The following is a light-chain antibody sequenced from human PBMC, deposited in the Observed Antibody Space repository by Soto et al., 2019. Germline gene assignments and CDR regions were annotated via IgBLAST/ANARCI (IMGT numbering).Light chain of an antibody. Sequence: EIVMTQSPATLSVSPGERATLSCRASQSVSSNLAWYQQKPGQAPRLLIYGASTRPTGIPARFSGSGSGTEFTLTISSLQSEDLAVYYCQQYNNWPETFGHGTKVEIK. CDR1: QSVSSN. CDR2: GAS. CDR3: QQYNNWPET. V-gene: IGKV3-15*01. J-gene: IGKJ1*01.